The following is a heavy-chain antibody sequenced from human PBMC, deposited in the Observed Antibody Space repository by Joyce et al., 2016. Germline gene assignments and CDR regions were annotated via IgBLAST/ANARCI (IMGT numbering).Heavy chain of an antibody. V-gene: IGHV3-30*18. CDR1: GLTLSNYG. J-gene: IGHJ4*02. CDR2: ISYDGIYK. CDR3: AKILTATYSSGWFLDY. Sequence: QVQLVESGGGVVQPGRSLRLSCAASGLTLSNYGVHWVRQAPGKGLEWVAVISYDGIYKYYAYSVKGRFTISRDNSKNTVFLEMNSLRTEDTAVYYCAKILTATYSSGWFLDYWGQGTLVTVSS. D-gene: IGHD6-25*01.